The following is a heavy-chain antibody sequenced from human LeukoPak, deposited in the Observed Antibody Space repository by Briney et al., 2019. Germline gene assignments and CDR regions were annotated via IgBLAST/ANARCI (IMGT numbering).Heavy chain of an antibody. CDR3: ARFVPAAINWFDP. D-gene: IGHD2-2*02. CDR1: GGSISSYY. Sequence: SQTLSLTCTVSGGSISSYYWSWIRQPPGKGLEWIGYIYYSGSTNYNPSLKSRVTISVDTSKNQFSLKLSSVTAADTAVYYCARFVPAAINWFDPWGQGTLVTVSS. V-gene: IGHV4-59*01. J-gene: IGHJ5*02. CDR2: IYYSGST.